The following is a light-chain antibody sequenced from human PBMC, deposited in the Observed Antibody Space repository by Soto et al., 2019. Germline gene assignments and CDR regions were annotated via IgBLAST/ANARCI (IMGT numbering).Light chain of an antibody. V-gene: IGKV3-20*01. CDR3: QQYGSSGT. CDR2: QTS. J-gene: IGKJ1*01. CDR1: QYINTR. Sequence: EIVLTQSPASLSSFPGDRVTLSCRASQYINTRLAWYQHRPGQSPRLLIYQTSLRAAGIPARFSGSGSGAEFTLTISRLEPEDFAVYYCQQYGSSGTFGQGTTVDIK.